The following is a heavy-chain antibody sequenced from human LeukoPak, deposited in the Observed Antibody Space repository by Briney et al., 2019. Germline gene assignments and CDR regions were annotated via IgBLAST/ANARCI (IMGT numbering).Heavy chain of an antibody. J-gene: IGHJ5*01. CDR2: ISWNSGNI. V-gene: IGHV3-9*01. CDR1: GFTFDDYG. Sequence: GGSLRLSCAASGFTFDDYGMHWVRQPPGKGLEWVSGISWNSGNIGYANSVKGRFTISRDNAKNSLYLQMDILKPEDTAFYYCAKVDGYNSGWYDSWGQGTLVTVSS. CDR3: AKVDGYNSGWYDS. D-gene: IGHD6-19*01.